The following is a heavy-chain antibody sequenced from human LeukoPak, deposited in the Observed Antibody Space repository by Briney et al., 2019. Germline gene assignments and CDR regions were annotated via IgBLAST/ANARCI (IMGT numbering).Heavy chain of an antibody. J-gene: IGHJ4*02. Sequence: GGSLRLSCAASGFTFSNYAMNWVRQAPGKGLEWVAVLIGSSGATDYADSVRGRFTISRDNSKNTLFLQMNSLRAEDTAIYYCAKGAYDYIEIAYFDYWGQGALVTVSS. CDR3: AKGAYDYIEIAYFDY. V-gene: IGHV3-23*01. D-gene: IGHD5-12*01. CDR2: LIGSSGAT. CDR1: GFTFSNYA.